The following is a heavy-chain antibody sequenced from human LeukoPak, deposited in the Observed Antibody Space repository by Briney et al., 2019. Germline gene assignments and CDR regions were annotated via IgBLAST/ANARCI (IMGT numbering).Heavy chain of an antibody. V-gene: IGHV4-61*02. CDR3: ARYRVRGNWFDP. CDR1: GGSISSGSYY. CDR2: IYISGSST. D-gene: IGHD3-10*01. Sequence: PSETLSLTCTVSGGSISSGSYYWSWIRQPAGKGLEWIGRIYISGSSTNYNPSLQSRVTISVNTSNNQFSLKLTSATAADTAVYYCARYRVRGNWFDPWGQGTLVTVSS. J-gene: IGHJ5*02.